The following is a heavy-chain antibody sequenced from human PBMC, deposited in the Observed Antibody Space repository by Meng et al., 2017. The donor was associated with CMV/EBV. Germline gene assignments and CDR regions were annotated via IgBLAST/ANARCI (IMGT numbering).Heavy chain of an antibody. CDR3: ARGHIVVVPAATGYYYYGMDV. CDR2: INHSGST. J-gene: IGHJ6*02. V-gene: IGHV4-34*01. D-gene: IGHD2-2*01. CDR1: GGSFSVYY. Sequence: SETLSLTCAVYGGSFSVYYWSWIRQPPGKGLEWIGEINHSGSTNYNPSLKSRVTISVDTSKNQFSLKLSSVTAADTAVYYCARGHIVVVPAATGYYYYGMDVWGQGTTVTVSS.